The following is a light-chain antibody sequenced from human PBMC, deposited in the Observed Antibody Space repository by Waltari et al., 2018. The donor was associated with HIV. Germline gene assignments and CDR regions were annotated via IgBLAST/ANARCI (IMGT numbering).Light chain of an antibody. J-gene: IGLJ3*02. V-gene: IGLV1-47*01. CDR3: AVWDDSLRGGV. CDR1: NSNIGSNS. Sequence: QSVVTQPPSASGTPGQRVVISCSGSNSNIGSNSVNWYQQVPGAAPKILIYRDDQRVSGVPDRFSGSKSATSAALAISELRSEDEADYYYAVWDDSLRGGVFGGGTKLTVL. CDR2: RDD.